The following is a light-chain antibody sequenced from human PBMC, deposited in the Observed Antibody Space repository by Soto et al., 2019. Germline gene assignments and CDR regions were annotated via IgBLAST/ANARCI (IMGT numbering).Light chain of an antibody. Sequence: QSVLTQPPSASGTPGQRVTISCSGSGSNIGSNTVNWYQQLPGTAPKLHIYTYNQRPSGVPDRFSGSKSGTSASLAISGLHSEDEADYYCAAWDDSLNGVLFGGGTKVTVL. J-gene: IGLJ2*01. CDR1: GSNIGSNT. V-gene: IGLV1-44*01. CDR2: TYN. CDR3: AAWDDSLNGVL.